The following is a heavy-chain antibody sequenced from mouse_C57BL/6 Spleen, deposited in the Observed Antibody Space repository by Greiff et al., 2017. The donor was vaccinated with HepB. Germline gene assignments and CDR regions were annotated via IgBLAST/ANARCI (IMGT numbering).Heavy chain of an antibody. CDR2: ISYDGSN. CDR3: ARTPTVVADWYFDV. D-gene: IGHD1-1*01. V-gene: IGHV3-6*01. J-gene: IGHJ1*03. Sequence: DVQLQESGPGLVKPSQSLSLTCSVTGYSITSGYYWNWIRQFPGNKLEWMGYISYDGSNNYNPSLKKRISITLDTSKNQFFLKLNSVTTEDTATYYCARTPTVVADWYFDVWGTGTTVTVSS. CDR1: GYSITSGYY.